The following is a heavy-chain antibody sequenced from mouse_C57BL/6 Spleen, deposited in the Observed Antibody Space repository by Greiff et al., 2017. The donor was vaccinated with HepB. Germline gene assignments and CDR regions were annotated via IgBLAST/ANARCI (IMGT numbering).Heavy chain of an antibody. CDR3: ARRSNYGWYFDV. J-gene: IGHJ1*03. CDR2: ISYDGST. Sequence: VQLKESGPGLVKPSQSLSLTCSVTGYSITSGYYWNWIRQFPGNKLEWMGYISYDGSTNYNPSLKNRISITRDTSKNQFFLKLNSVTTEDTATYYCARRSNYGWYFDVWGTGTTVTVSS. CDR1: GYSITSGYY. D-gene: IGHD2-5*01. V-gene: IGHV3-6*01.